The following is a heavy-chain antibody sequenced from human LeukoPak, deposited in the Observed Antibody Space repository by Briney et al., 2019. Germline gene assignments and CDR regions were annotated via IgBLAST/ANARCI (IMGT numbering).Heavy chain of an antibody. V-gene: IGHV3-21*01. CDR1: GFTFSSYS. J-gene: IGHJ4*02. Sequence: GGSLRLSCAASGFTFSSYSMNWVRQAPGKGLEWVSSISSSSSYIYYADSVKGRFTISRDNAKNSLYLQMNSLRAEDTAAYYCAREEIVATIDLGYWGQGTLVTVSS. CDR3: AREEIVATIDLGY. D-gene: IGHD5-12*01. CDR2: ISSSSSYI.